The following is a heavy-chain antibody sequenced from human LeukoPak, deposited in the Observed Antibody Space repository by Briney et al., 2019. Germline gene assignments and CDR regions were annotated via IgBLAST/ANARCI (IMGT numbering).Heavy chain of an antibody. Sequence: ASVKVSWKASGYTFTAYYMRWVRQAPGQGLEWMGWINPNSGDTNYSQKFQDRVTMTRDTSISTAYMELSRLRSDDTAVYYCARSRTGSGFLFDYWGQGTLVTVSS. D-gene: IGHD3-10*01. V-gene: IGHV1-2*02. CDR1: GYTFTAYY. J-gene: IGHJ4*02. CDR3: ARSRTGSGFLFDY. CDR2: INPNSGDT.